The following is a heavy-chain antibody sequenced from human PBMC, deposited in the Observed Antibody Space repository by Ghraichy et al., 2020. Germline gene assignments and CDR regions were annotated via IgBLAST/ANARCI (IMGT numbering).Heavy chain of an antibody. D-gene: IGHD6-19*01. CDR3: ARDRSSGWYPIYYYYYGMDV. Sequence: GGSLRLSCAASGFTFSSYSMNWVRQAPGKGLEWVSSISSSSSYIYYADSVKGRFTISRDNAKNSLYLQMNSLRAEDTAVYYCARDRSSGWYPIYYYYYGMDVWGQGTTVTVSS. V-gene: IGHV3-21*01. CDR2: ISSSSSYI. CDR1: GFTFSSYS. J-gene: IGHJ6*02.